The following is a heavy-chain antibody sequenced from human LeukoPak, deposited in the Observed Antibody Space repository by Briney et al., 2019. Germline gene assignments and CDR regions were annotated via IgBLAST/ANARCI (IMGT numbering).Heavy chain of an antibody. CDR1: GGSFSGYY. V-gene: IGHV4-34*01. D-gene: IGHD4/OR15-4a*01. Sequence: PSGTLSLTCAVYGGSFSGYYWSWIRQPPGKGLEWIGEINHSGSTNYNPSLKSRVTISVDTSKNQFSLKLSSVTAADTAVYYCARGGAMGLTRPLLLFDYWGQGTLVTVSS. CDR3: ARGGAMGLTRPLLLFDY. J-gene: IGHJ4*02. CDR2: INHSGST.